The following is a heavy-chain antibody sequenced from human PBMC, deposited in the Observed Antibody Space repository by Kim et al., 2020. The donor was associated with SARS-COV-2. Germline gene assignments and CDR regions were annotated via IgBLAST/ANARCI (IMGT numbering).Heavy chain of an antibody. Sequence: SETLSLTCTVSGGSISSGGYYWSWIRQHPGKGLEWIGYIYYSGSTYYNPSLKSRVTISVDTSKNQFSLKLSSVTAADTAVYYCARAPIAVTTPGRDFDYWGQGTLVTVSS. D-gene: IGHD4-17*01. J-gene: IGHJ4*02. CDR3: ARAPIAVTTPGRDFDY. V-gene: IGHV4-31*03. CDR2: IYYSGST. CDR1: GGSISSGGYY.